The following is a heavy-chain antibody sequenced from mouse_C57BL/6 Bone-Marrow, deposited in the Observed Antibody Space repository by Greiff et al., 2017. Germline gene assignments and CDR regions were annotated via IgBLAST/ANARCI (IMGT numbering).Heavy chain of an antibody. D-gene: IGHD2-5*01. CDR2: IYPGSGST. Sequence: QVQLQQPGAELVKPGASVKMSCTASGYTFTSYWITWVKQRPGQGLEWIGDIYPGSGSTNYNEKFKSKATLTVDTSSSTAYMQFSSLTSEDSAVYYCARPYYSNYWYFDVWGTGTTVTVSA. CDR1: GYTFTSYW. CDR3: ARPYYSNYWYFDV. V-gene: IGHV1-55*01. J-gene: IGHJ1*03.